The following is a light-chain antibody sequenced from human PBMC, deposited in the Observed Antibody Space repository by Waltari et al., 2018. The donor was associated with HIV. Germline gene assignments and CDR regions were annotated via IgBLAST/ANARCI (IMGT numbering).Light chain of an antibody. V-gene: IGKV3-11*01. J-gene: IGKJ3*01. CDR2: GVS. CDR3: QQRNNWPPRFT. Sequence: EIVLTQSPVTLSLSPGETAIVPCRASQSVSRSLAWYQHKPGQAPRLLIYGVSNRATGIPARFSGSGSGTDFTLTINRLEPEDFALYYCQQRNNWPPRFTFGPGTRVDIK. CDR1: QSVSRS.